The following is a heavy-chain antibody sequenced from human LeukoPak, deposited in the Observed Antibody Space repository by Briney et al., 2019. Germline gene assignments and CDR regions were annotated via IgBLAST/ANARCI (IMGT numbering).Heavy chain of an antibody. Sequence: GGSLRLSCAASGFTFSSYTMNWVRQAPGKGLEWVSYITSSSNTIYYADSVKGRFTISRDNAKNSLYLQMNSLRAEDTAVYYCARLDEYRSSSSCGYWGQGTLVTVSS. CDR3: ARLDEYRSSSSCGY. CDR2: ITSSSNTI. V-gene: IGHV3-48*01. D-gene: IGHD6-6*01. CDR1: GFTFSSYT. J-gene: IGHJ4*02.